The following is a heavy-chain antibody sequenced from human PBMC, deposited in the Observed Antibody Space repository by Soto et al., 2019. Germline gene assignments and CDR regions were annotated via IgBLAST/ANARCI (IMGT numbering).Heavy chain of an antibody. J-gene: IGHJ6*02. CDR2: IIPIFGTA. Sequence: ASVKVSCKASGGTFSSYAISWVRQAPGQGLEWMGGIIPIFGTANYAQKFQGRVTITADESTSTAYMELSSLRSEDTAVYYCARADIVVVPAAMLLWYYGMDVWVQGTTVTVS. CDR3: ARADIVVVPAAMLLWYYGMDV. CDR1: GGTFSSYA. V-gene: IGHV1-69*13. D-gene: IGHD2-2*01.